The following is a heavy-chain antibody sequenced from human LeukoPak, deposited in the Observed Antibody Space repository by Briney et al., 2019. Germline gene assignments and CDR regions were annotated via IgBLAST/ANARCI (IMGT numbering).Heavy chain of an antibody. CDR3: AKTYYGSGSYYRLNYDSFDI. CDR1: GFTFSSYG. V-gene: IGHV3-30*02. Sequence: GGSLRLSCAASGFTFSSYGMHWVRQAPGKGLEWVAFMRYDGSDKYYADSVKGRFTISRDNSKNTLYLQMNNLRAEDTAVYYCAKTYYGSGSYYRLNYDSFDIWGQGTMVTASS. CDR2: MRYDGSDK. D-gene: IGHD3-10*01. J-gene: IGHJ3*02.